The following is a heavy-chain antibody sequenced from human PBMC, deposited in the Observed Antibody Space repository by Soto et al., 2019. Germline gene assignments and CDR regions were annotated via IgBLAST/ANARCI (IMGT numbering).Heavy chain of an antibody. CDR3: AREEYSSGWYGMDV. CDR1: GGSISSGGYS. V-gene: IGHV4-30-2*01. J-gene: IGHJ6*02. CDR2: IYHSGST. D-gene: IGHD6-19*01. Sequence: SETLSLTCAVSGGSISSGGYSWSWIRQPPGKGLEWIGYIYHSGSTYYNPSLKSRVTISVDRSKNQFSLKLSSVTAADTAVYYCAREEYSSGWYGMDVWGQGTTVTVSS.